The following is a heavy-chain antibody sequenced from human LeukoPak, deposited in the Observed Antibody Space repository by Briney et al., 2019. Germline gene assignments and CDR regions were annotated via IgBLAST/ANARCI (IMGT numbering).Heavy chain of an antibody. V-gene: IGHV1-2*02. J-gene: IGHJ4*02. CDR3: ARVVWWDLNTPPFDY. CDR1: GYTFTCYY. Sequence: ASVKVSCKASGYTFTCYYMHWVRQAPGQGGEWRGWINPNSGGTNYAQKFQGRVTMTRDTSISTAYMELSRLRSDDTAVYYCARVVWWDLNTPPFDYWGQGTLVTVSS. D-gene: IGHD1-26*01. CDR2: INPNSGGT.